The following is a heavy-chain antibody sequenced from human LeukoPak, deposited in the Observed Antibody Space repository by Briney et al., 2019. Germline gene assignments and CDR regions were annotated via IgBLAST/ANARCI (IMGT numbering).Heavy chain of an antibody. CDR2: IYYSGST. Sequence: SETLSLTCTVSGGSISSYYWSWIRQPPGKGLEWIGYIYYSGSTNYNPSLKSRVTISVDTSKSQFSLKLSSVTAADTAVYYCARRSSSWYDFDYWGQGTLVTVSS. CDR3: ARRSSSWYDFDY. D-gene: IGHD6-13*01. V-gene: IGHV4-59*01. CDR1: GGSISSYY. J-gene: IGHJ4*02.